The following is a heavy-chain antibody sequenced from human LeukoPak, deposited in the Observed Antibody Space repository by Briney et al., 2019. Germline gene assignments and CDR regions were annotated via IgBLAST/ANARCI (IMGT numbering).Heavy chain of an antibody. Sequence: ASVKVSCKASGYTFTSDYMHWVRQARGQGLEWMGIINPSGGSTSYAQKFQGRVTMTRDTSTSTVYMELSSLRSEDTAVYYCARGPHWDPHFDYWGQGTLVTVSS. D-gene: IGHD7-27*01. CDR2: INPSGGST. J-gene: IGHJ4*02. CDR3: ARGPHWDPHFDY. CDR1: GYTFTSDY. V-gene: IGHV1-46*01.